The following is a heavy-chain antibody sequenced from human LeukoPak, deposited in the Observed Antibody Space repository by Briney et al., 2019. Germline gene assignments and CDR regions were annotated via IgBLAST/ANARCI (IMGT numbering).Heavy chain of an antibody. V-gene: IGHV3-30*18. CDR1: GFNFREYG. CDR3: AEERQPGISYAGGPFDY. J-gene: IGHJ4*02. Sequence: PGGSLSLSCAASGFNFREYGIHWVRQAAGKGLKWVAAMSYDESFDYYGESEEGRFFSSRDNCMNTVYLQMNSQRPADTALYFCAEERQPGISYAGGPFDYWGQGILVTVSS. D-gene: IGHD3-16*01. CDR2: MSYDESFD.